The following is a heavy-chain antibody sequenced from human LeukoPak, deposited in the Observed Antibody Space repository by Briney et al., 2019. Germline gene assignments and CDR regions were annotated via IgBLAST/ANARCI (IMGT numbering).Heavy chain of an antibody. Sequence: LSLTCAVYGGSFSGYYWSWIRQAPGKGLEWLSCISGSSTYTNSADSVKGRFTISRDNAKNSLYLQMNSLRAEDTAVYYCARAKGRRDYFDYWGQGTLVTVSS. CDR1: GGSFSGYY. D-gene: IGHD3-10*01. CDR3: ARAKGRRDYFDY. CDR2: ISGSSTYT. V-gene: IGHV3-11*05. J-gene: IGHJ4*02.